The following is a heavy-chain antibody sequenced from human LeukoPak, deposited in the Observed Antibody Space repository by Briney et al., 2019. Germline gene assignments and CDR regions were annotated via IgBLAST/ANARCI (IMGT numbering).Heavy chain of an antibody. V-gene: IGHV3-48*04. CDR3: ARGQGAYSGYDYDY. J-gene: IGHJ4*02. CDR2: ISSSGSTI. Sequence: GGSLRLSCAASGFTFSSYSMNWVRQAPGKGLEWVSYISSSGSTIYYADSVKGRFTISRDNAKNSLYLQMNSLRAEDTAVYYCARGQGAYSGYDYDYWGQGTLVTVSS. D-gene: IGHD5-12*01. CDR1: GFTFSSYS.